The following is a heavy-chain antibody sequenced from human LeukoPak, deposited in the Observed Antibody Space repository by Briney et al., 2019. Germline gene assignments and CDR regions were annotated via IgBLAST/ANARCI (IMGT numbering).Heavy chain of an antibody. D-gene: IGHD3-3*01. CDR3: ARDLYDFWSGSDY. CDR1: GFTFSSYG. V-gene: IGHV3-30*03. Sequence: GGSLRLSCAASGFTFSSYGMHWVRQAPGKGLEWVAVISYDGSNKYYADSVKGRFTISRDNSKNTLYLQMNSLRAEDTAVYYCARDLYDFWSGSDYWGQGTLVTVSS. CDR2: ISYDGSNK. J-gene: IGHJ4*02.